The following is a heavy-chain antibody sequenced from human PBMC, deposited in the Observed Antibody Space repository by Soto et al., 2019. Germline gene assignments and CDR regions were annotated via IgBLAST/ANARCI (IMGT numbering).Heavy chain of an antibody. CDR2: IYPGDSDA. V-gene: IGHV5-51*01. Sequence: GASLKISCKGSGYSFTTYWIAWMRQMPGRGLEWMGIIYPGDSDARYSPSFQGQVTISADKSISTAYLQWSSLTASDTAMYYCARRVGEKQVLDYWECDIWVRGNRVT. D-gene: IGHD1-26*01. CDR3: ARRVGEKQVLDYWECDI. CDR1: GYSFTTYW. J-gene: IGHJ2*01.